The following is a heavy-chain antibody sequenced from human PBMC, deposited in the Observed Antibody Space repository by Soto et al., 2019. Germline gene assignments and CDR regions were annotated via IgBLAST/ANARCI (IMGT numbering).Heavy chain of an antibody. Sequence: QLQLQESGSGLVKPSQTLSLTCAVSGGSISSGGYSWSWIRQPPGKGLEWIGYIYDSGSTYYNPSLKSRVTISVDRYQNHLPLQLRSVTAADTAVYYCARGHYGGNSFDYWGQGTLVTVSS. CDR2: IYDSGST. J-gene: IGHJ4*02. CDR1: GGSISSGGYS. V-gene: IGHV4-30-2*01. D-gene: IGHD4-17*01. CDR3: ARGHYGGNSFDY.